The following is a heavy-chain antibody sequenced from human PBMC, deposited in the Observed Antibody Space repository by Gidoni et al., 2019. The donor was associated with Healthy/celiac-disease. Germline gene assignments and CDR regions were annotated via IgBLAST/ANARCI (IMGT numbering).Heavy chain of an antibody. V-gene: IGHV4-61*01. CDR3: ASYWPYDSSGYLFDY. J-gene: IGHJ4*02. Sequence: QVQLQESGPGLVQPSETLSLTCSVSGVSVSSGSYYWSWIRQPPGKGLEWIGYIYYSGSTNYNPSLKSRVTISVDTSKNQFSLKLSSVTAADTAVYYCASYWPYDSSGYLFDYWGQGTLVTVSS. D-gene: IGHD3-22*01. CDR1: GVSVSSGSYY. CDR2: IYYSGST.